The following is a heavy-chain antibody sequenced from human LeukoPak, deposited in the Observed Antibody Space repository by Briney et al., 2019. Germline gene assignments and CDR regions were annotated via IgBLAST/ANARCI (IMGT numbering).Heavy chain of an antibody. CDR3: ARVMGGYSYGAPHFGY. D-gene: IGHD5-18*01. V-gene: IGHV4-39*07. J-gene: IGHJ4*02. Sequence: SSETLSLTCTVSGGSISSSSYYWGWIRQPPGKGLEWIGSIYYSGSTYYNPSLKSRVTISVDTSKNQFSLKLSSVTAADTAMYYCARVMGGYSYGAPHFGYWGQGTLVTVSS. CDR2: IYYSGST. CDR1: GGSISSSSYY.